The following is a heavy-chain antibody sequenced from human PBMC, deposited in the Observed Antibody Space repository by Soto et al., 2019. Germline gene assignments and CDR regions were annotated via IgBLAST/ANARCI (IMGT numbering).Heavy chain of an antibody. V-gene: IGHV4-59*01. Sequence: PSETLSLTCTASGGSITNNYWSWVRQSPGKGLEWVGCSYYSGSTSYNPSLRSRVTISIDTSKTQFSLRLRSVTAADTAAYYCARSKNWYNLFDPWGQGTLVTVSS. CDR3: ARSKNWYNLFDP. CDR1: GGSITNNY. CDR2: SYYSGST. D-gene: IGHD1-1*01. J-gene: IGHJ5*02.